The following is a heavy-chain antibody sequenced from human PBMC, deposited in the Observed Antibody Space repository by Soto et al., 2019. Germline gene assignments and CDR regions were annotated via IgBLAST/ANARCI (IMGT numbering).Heavy chain of an antibody. CDR2: ISSSSSYI. CDR1: GFTFSSYS. J-gene: IGHJ6*02. CDR3: WWEPTTSYYYGMDV. V-gene: IGHV3-21*01. Sequence: GSLRLSCAASGFTFSSYSMNWVRQAPGKGLEWVSSISSSSSYIYYADSVKGRFTISRDNAKNSLYLQMNRLRAEDTAVYYCWWEPTTSYYYGMDVWGQGTMVTVYS. D-gene: IGHD1-26*01.